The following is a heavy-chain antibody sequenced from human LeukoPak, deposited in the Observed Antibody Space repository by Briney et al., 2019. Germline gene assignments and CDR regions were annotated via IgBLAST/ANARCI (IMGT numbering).Heavy chain of an antibody. J-gene: IGHJ5*02. Sequence: SETLSLTCTVSGGSISSSSYYWGWIRQPPGKGLEWIGSIYYSGSTYYNPSLKSRVTISVDTSKNQFSLKLSSVTAADTAVYYCARIWGKNWFDPWGQGTLVTVSS. CDR2: IYYSGST. CDR3: ARIWGKNWFDP. D-gene: IGHD3-16*01. V-gene: IGHV4-39*07. CDR1: GGSISSSSYY.